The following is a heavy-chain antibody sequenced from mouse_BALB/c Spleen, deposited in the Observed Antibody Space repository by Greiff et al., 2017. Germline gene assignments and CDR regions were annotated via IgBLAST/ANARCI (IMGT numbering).Heavy chain of an antibody. D-gene: IGHD1-2*01. V-gene: IGHV1-63*02. CDR1: GYTFTNYW. J-gene: IGHJ3*01. CDR3: ARRDTTATWCAY. CDR2: IYPGGGYT. Sequence: VQLQQSGAELVRPGTSVKISCKASGYTFTNYWLGWVKQRPGHGLEWIGDIYPGGGYTNYNEKFKGKATLTADTSSSTAYMQLSGLTSEDSAVYFCARRDTTATWCAYWGQGTLVTVSA.